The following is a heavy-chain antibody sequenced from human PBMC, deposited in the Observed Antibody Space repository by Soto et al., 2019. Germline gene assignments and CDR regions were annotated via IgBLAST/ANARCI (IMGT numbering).Heavy chain of an antibody. CDR3: ARWMGVYYDFWSGYSSFDY. CDR2: ISAYNGNT. D-gene: IGHD3-3*01. CDR1: GYTFTSYG. J-gene: IGHJ4*02. Sequence: ASVKVSCKASGYTFTSYGISWVRQAPGQGLEWMGRISAYNGNTNYAQKLQGRVTMTTDTSTSTAYMELRSLRSDDTAVYYCARWMGVYYDFWSGYSSFDYWGQGTLVTVS. V-gene: IGHV1-18*01.